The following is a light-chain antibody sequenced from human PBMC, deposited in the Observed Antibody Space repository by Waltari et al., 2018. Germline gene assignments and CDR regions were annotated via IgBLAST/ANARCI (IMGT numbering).Light chain of an antibody. V-gene: IGLV2-11*01. Sequence: QSALTQPRSVSGSLGQLVTISLTGTSTDVGGYNYVSWYQQRPGKAPQLIIYDVTQRPSGVPDRFSGSKSGNAASLTISGLQGEDEADYYCCSYADRFTVILFGAGTKLTVL. CDR2: DVT. CDR1: STDVGGYNY. J-gene: IGLJ3*02. CDR3: CSYADRFTVIL.